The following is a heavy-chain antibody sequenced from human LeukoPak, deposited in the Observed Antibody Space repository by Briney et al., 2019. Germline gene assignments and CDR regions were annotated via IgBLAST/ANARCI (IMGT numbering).Heavy chain of an antibody. CDR2: IRYSGRP. Sequence: SETLSLTCTASDDSLSRDFWTWIRQPPGKGLEWIGYIRYSGRPENNPSLKSRVTISIQTSKNQFSLKLTSVTAADTAICYCARLPDVSGWPFDYWGQGILVTVSS. D-gene: IGHD6-19*01. V-gene: IGHV4-59*01. CDR3: ARLPDVSGWPFDY. J-gene: IGHJ4*02. CDR1: DDSLSRDF.